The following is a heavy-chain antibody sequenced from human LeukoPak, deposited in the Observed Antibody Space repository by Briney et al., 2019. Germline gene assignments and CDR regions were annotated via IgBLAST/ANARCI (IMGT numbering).Heavy chain of an antibody. CDR3: ARDQTYSGSGIYTYFDY. Sequence: SQTLSLTCTVSGGSISSGGYYWSWIRQPAGKGLEYLGRIYSTGSTNYNPSLRSRVTISVDTSKNHFSLKLSSVTAADTAVYYCARDQTYSGSGIYTYFDYWGQGILVTVSS. J-gene: IGHJ4*02. CDR2: IYSTGST. CDR1: GGSISSGGYY. D-gene: IGHD3-10*01. V-gene: IGHV4-61*02.